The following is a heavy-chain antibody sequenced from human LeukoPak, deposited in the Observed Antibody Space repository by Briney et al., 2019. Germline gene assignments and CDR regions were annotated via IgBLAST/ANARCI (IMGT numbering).Heavy chain of an antibody. Sequence: SETLSLTCSVSGGSVSSGSYYWSWIRQPPGKGLEWIGYIYYSGSTYYNPSLKSRVTISVDTSKNQFSLKLSSVTAADTAVYYCARDRRGYDILTGYYTLPRYLDYWGQGTLVTVSS. CDR1: GGSVSSGSYY. J-gene: IGHJ4*02. CDR2: IYYSGST. CDR3: ARDRRGYDILTGYYTLPRYLDY. D-gene: IGHD3-9*01. V-gene: IGHV4-30-4*01.